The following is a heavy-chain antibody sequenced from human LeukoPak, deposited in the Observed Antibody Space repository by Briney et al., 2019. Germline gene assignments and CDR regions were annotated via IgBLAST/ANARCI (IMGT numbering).Heavy chain of an antibody. CDR1: GYTFTIYG. CDR2: ISAHNGKT. V-gene: IGHV1-18*01. D-gene: IGHD2-2*01. J-gene: IGHJ5*02. CDR3: ARGDVVVSAAVRFDP. Sequence: GASVKVSCTSAGYTFTIYGITWVRQAHGQGLEGMGWISAHNGKTNYAQKSQGRVTITTDPPTSTAYMELRSLRSDDPAVYYCARGDVVVSAAVRFDPWGQGTLVTVSS.